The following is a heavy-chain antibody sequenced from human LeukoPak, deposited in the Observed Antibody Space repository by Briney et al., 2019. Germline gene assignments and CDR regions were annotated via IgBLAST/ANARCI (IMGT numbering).Heavy chain of an antibody. J-gene: IGHJ3*02. CDR1: GYTFTGYY. V-gene: IGHV1-2*02. CDR3: ARVEQLVTLDAFDI. Sequence: ASVKVSCKASGYTFTGYYMHWVRQAPGQGLEWMGWINPNSGGTNYAQKFQGRVTMTRDTSISTAYMELSRLRSDDTAVYYCARVEQLVTLDAFDIWGQGTMVTVSS. D-gene: IGHD6-6*01. CDR2: INPNSGGT.